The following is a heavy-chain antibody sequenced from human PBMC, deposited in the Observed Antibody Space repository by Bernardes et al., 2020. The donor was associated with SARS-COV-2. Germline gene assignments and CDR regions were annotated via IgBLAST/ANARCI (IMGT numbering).Heavy chain of an antibody. V-gene: IGHV3-74*03. D-gene: IGHD5-12*01. CDR2: VNSDGSRI. CDR3: AREEGYVLGLSYHYYGMDV. J-gene: IGHJ6*02. CDR1: GFTVSVYW. Sequence: GGSLRLSCGASGFTVSVYWMHWVRQAPGKGLVWVARVNSDGSRITYADSVKGRFTISRDNAKNTLYLQMNSLRAEDTAVYYCAREEGYVLGLSYHYYGMDVWGQGTTVTVSS.